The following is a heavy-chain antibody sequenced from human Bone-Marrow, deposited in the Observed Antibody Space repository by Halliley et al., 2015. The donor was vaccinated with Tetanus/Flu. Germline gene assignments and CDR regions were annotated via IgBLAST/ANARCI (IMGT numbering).Heavy chain of an antibody. V-gene: IGHV3-43*02. J-gene: IGHJ4*02. Sequence: ITGGGVDAHYADSVKGRFTISRADSKNSLYLQMNSPRVEDTAFYYCVKDPNYEYLWGTSPSFDSWGQGTLVTVSS. D-gene: IGHD3-16*01. CDR2: ITGGGVDA. CDR3: VKDPNYEYLWGTSPSFDS.